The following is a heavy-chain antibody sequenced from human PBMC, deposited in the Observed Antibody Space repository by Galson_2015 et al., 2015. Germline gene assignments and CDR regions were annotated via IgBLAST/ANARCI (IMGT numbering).Heavy chain of an antibody. Sequence: SLRLSCAASGFTFSSYDMNWVRQAPGKGLEWVSYISSSGSTIYYADSVKGRFTISRDNAKNSLYLQMNSLRAEDTAVYYCARDPVYYYDRNDAFEIWGQGTMVTVSS. CDR3: ARDPVYYYDRNDAFEI. D-gene: IGHD3-22*01. J-gene: IGHJ3*02. CDR1: GFTFSSYD. CDR2: ISSSGSTI. V-gene: IGHV3-48*03.